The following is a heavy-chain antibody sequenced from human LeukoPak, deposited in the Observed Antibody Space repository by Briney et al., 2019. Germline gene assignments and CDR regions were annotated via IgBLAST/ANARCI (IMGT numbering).Heavy chain of an antibody. CDR2: IYYSGST. J-gene: IGHJ4*02. D-gene: IGHD1-26*01. V-gene: IGHV4-59*08. Sequence: SETLSLTCTVSGGSISSYYWSWIRQPPGKGLEWIGYIYYSGSTDYNPSLKSRVTISVDMSKNQFSLKLSSVTAVDTAVYYCASVNYSFDYWGQGTLVTVSS. CDR3: ASVNYSFDY. CDR1: GGSISSYY.